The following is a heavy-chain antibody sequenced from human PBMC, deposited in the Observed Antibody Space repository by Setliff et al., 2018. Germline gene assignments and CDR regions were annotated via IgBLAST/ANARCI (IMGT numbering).Heavy chain of an antibody. D-gene: IGHD2-15*01. Sequence: SVKVSCKASGGTFTNYAINWVRQAPGQGLEWMGGINPIFGTADYTQNFQGRVTITTDASTSTAYMELSSLRSEDTAIYYCATERGLVVSATDYYYYMDVWGKGTTVTVSS. CDR1: GGTFTNYA. CDR3: ATERGLVVSATDYYYYMDV. CDR2: INPIFGTA. V-gene: IGHV1-69*05. J-gene: IGHJ6*03.